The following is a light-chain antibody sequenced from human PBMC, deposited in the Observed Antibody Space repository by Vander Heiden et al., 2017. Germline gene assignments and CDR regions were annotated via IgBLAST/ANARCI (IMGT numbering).Light chain of an antibody. CDR1: SSDVVGYNY. CDR3: SSYAGSNNVV. Sequence: QSALTQPPSASGSPGQSVTLSCTGTSSDVVGYNYVSWYQQHPGKAPKLMIYEVSKRPSGVPDRFSGSKSGNTASLTVSGLQAEDEADYYCSSYAGSNNVVFGGGTKLTVL. J-gene: IGLJ2*01. V-gene: IGLV2-8*01. CDR2: EVS.